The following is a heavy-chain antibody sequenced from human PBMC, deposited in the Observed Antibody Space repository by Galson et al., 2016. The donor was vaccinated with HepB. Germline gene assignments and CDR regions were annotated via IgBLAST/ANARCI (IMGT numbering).Heavy chain of an antibody. Sequence: SVKVSCKASGDTFSSYAISWVRQAPGQGLVWMGGILPIFGTPNYVQDFQARLTITANESTSTAYMELSSLRSEDTAVYYCASGLSRAAMGKYHYYYGMDVWGQGTTVTVSS. CDR2: ILPIFGTP. CDR3: ASGLSRAAMGKYHYYYGMDV. CDR1: GDTFSSYA. V-gene: IGHV1-69*13. D-gene: IGHD2-2*01. J-gene: IGHJ6*02.